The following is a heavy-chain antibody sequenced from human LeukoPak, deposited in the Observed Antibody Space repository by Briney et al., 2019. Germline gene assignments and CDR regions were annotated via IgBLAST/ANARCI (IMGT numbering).Heavy chain of an antibody. J-gene: IGHJ6*02. CDR1: EFSVSHNY. CDR3: ASQYYYAMDV. Sequence: PGGSLRLSCAASEFSVSHNYMSWVRQAPGKGLEWISYINVNRRTIYYADSVRGRFTISRDNAKNSLYLQMNSLRAEDTAVYYCASQYYYAMDVWGQGTTVTVSS. V-gene: IGHV3-11*01. CDR2: INVNRRTI.